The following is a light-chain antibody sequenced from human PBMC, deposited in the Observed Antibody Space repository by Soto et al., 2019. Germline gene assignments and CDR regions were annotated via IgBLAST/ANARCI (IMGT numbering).Light chain of an antibody. CDR1: QNITNF. J-gene: IGKJ3*01. CDR3: QQSYRSPLN. Sequence: DIQMTQSPLSLSASVGESVTITCRASQNITNFLNWYQQKPGKPPRLLIFGTSNLQSGVPSRFRGSRSQTDFSLTIGGLQPDDFATYICQQSYRSPLNFGPGTRVA. CDR2: GTS. V-gene: IGKV1-39*01.